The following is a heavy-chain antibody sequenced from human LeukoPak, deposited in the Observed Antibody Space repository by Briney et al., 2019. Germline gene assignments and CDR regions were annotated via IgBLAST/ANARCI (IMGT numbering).Heavy chain of an antibody. CDR3: ARRKWEPYYYGMDV. CDR2: INPNSGGT. CDR1: GYTFTGYY. Sequence: ASVKVSCKASGYTFTGYYMHWVRQAPGQGLEWMGWINPNSGGTNYAQKFQGRVTMTRDTSISTAYMELSRLRSDDTAVYYCARRKWEPYYYGMDVWGQGTTVTVSS. V-gene: IGHV1-2*02. J-gene: IGHJ6*02. D-gene: IGHD1-26*01.